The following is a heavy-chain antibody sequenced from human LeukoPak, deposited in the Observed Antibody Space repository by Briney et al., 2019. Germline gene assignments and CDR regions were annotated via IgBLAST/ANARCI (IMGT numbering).Heavy chain of an antibody. CDR1: GFTFSSYS. J-gene: IGHJ4*02. CDR3: ARDPTTVVTLLSDY. Sequence: GGSLRLSCAASGFTFSSYSMNWVRQAPGKGLEWVSSISSSSSYIYYADSVKGRFTISRDNAKNSLYLQMNSLRAEDTTVYYCARDPTTVVTLLSDYWGQGTLVTVSS. CDR2: ISSSSSYI. D-gene: IGHD4-23*01. V-gene: IGHV3-21*01.